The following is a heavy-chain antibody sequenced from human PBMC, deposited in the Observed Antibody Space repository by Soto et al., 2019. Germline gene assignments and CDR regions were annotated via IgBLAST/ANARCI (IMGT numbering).Heavy chain of an antibody. CDR2: IYYSGST. J-gene: IGHJ4*02. CDR1: GGSISSYY. Sequence: SETLSLTCTVSGGSISSYYWSWIRQPPGKGLEWIGYIYYSGSTNYNPSLKSRVTISVDTSKNQFSLKLSSVTAADTAVYYCARHSVLGSSPVYWGQGTLVTVSS. D-gene: IGHD6-6*01. CDR3: ARHSVLGSSPVY. V-gene: IGHV4-59*08.